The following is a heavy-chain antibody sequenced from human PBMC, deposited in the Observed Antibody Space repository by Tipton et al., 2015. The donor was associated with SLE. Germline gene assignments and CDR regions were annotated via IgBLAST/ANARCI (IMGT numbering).Heavy chain of an antibody. V-gene: IGHV4-61*02. CDR3: ARDHRLAGYYMDV. Sequence: TLSLTCTVSGGSISSGSYYWSWIRQPAGKGLEWIGRIYTSGSTNYNPSLKSRVTISVDTPKNQFSLKLSSVTAADTAVYYCARDHRLAGYYMDVWGKGTTVTVSS. D-gene: IGHD3-10*01. CDR1: GGSISSGSYY. J-gene: IGHJ6*03. CDR2: IYTSGST.